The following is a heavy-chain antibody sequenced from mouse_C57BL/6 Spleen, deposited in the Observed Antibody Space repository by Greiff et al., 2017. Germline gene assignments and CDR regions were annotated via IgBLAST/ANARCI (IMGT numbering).Heavy chain of an antibody. V-gene: IGHV1-50*01. CDR1: GYTFTSYW. D-gene: IGHD2-3*01. CDR3: ARGGWPLRGYFDY. CDR2: IDPSDSYT. J-gene: IGHJ2*01. Sequence: QVQLQQPGAELVKPGASVKLSCKASGYTFTSYWMQWVKQRPGQGLEWIGEIDPSDSYTNYNQKFKGKATLTVDTSSSTAYMQLSSLTSEDSAVYYCARGGWPLRGYFDYWGQGTTLTVSS.